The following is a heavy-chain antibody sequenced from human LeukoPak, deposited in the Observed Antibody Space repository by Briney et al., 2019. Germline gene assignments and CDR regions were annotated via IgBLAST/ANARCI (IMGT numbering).Heavy chain of an antibody. D-gene: IGHD4-17*01. J-gene: IGHJ4*02. V-gene: IGHV3-21*01. Sequence: PGGSLRLSCAASGFTFSSYSMNWVRQAPGKGLEWVSSISSSSSYIYYADSVKGRFTISRDSAKNSLYLQMNSLRAEDTAVYYCARDGSTVTNYYFDYWGQGTLVTVSS. CDR2: ISSSSSYI. CDR3: ARDGSTVTNYYFDY. CDR1: GFTFSSYS.